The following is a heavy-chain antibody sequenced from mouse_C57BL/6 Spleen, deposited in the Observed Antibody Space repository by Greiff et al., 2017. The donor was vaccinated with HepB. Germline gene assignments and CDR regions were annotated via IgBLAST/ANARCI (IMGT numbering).Heavy chain of an antibody. J-gene: IGHJ2*01. D-gene: IGHD1-1*01. CDR3: ARWGYGSSPYYFDY. CDR2: INPNNGGT. CDR1: GYTFTDYY. V-gene: IGHV1-26*01. Sequence: EVQLQQSGPELVKPGASVKISCKASGYTFTDYYMNWVKQSHGKSLEWIGDINPNNGGTSYNQKFKGKATLTVDKSSSTAYMELRSLTSEDSAVYYCARWGYGSSPYYFDYWGQGTTLTVSS.